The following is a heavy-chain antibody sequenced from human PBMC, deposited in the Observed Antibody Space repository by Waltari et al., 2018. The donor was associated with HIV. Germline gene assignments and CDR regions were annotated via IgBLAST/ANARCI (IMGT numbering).Heavy chain of an antibody. CDR3: ARGNGHAFDI. V-gene: IGHV3-74*01. CDR1: GFTFSSSW. D-gene: IGHD2-8*01. J-gene: IGHJ3*02. Sequence: EVQLVESGGDLVQPGGSLRLSCAASGFTFSSSWMHWVRQAPGKGLVWVSRIHSDGSSTSYADSVKGRFTISRDNAKNTLYLQMNSLRAEDTVVYYCARGNGHAFDIWGQGTMVTVSS. CDR2: IHSDGSST.